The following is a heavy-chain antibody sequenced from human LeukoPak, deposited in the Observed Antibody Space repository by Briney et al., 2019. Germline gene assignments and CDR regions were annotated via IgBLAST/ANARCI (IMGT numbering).Heavy chain of an antibody. CDR3: ARSINYDILTGYYAGDDYFDY. CDR1: GFTFSSYS. D-gene: IGHD3-9*01. V-gene: IGHV3-21*01. CDR2: ISSSSNI. J-gene: IGHJ4*02. Sequence: GGSLRLSCAASGFTFSSYSMNWVRQAPGKGLEWVSSISSSSNIYYADSVKGRFTISRDNAKNSLYLQMNSLRAEDTAVYYCARSINYDILTGYYAGDDYFDYWGQGTLVTVSS.